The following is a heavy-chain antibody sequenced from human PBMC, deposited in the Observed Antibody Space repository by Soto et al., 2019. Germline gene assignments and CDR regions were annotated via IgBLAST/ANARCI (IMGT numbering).Heavy chain of an antibody. Sequence: SETLSLTCNVSGDSVGRFYWSWIRQSAGKGLEWIGRVYSTGGTAYNPALEGRVTISLDRSHNHFSLEMNSVTAADTGVYFCARDLSGTGLDVWGRGTTVTVSS. J-gene: IGHJ6*02. V-gene: IGHV4-4*07. CDR3: ARDLSGTGLDV. D-gene: IGHD1-26*01. CDR2: VYSTGGT. CDR1: GDSVGRFY.